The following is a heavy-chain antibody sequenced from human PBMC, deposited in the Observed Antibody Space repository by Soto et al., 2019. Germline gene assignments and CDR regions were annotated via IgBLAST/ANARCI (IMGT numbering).Heavy chain of an antibody. V-gene: IGHV1-2*02. CDR2: INPATGAA. CDR3: ARGGGVGVAGSAAFVM. Sequence: QLHLLQSGAVVKKPGASVTVSCSASGYPVTAYYMHWVRQAPGRGLEWMGGINPATGAAKYTQTFQGRATMTRDAATSTVFMELSGLASAATAGFYGARGGGVGVAGSAAFVMWGHGTLVTVSS. D-gene: IGHD3-3*01. CDR1: GYPVTAYY. J-gene: IGHJ3*02.